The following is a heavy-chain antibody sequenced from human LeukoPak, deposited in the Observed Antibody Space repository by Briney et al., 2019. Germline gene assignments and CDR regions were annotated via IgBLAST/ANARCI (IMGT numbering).Heavy chain of an antibody. D-gene: IGHD4-17*01. Sequence: GSLRLSCAAPGFTFSSYGMHWVRQAPGKGLEWVAVISYDGSNKYYADSVKGRFTISRDNSKNTLYLQLNSLRAEDTAVYYCAKDYGEQAYYFDYWGQGTLVTVSS. CDR1: GFTFSSYG. CDR3: AKDYGEQAYYFDY. J-gene: IGHJ4*02. V-gene: IGHV3-30*18. CDR2: ISYDGSNK.